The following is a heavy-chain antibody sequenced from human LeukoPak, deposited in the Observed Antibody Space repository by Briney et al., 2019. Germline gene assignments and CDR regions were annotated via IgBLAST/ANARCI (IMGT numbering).Heavy chain of an antibody. V-gene: IGHV1-46*01. D-gene: IGHD3-22*01. CDR1: GYTFTSYY. J-gene: IGHJ4*02. CDR3: ARETSHYYDSSGWYFDY. CDR2: INPSGGST. Sequence: ASVKVSCKASGYTFTSYYMHWVRQASGQGLEWMGIINPSGGSTSYAQKFQGRVTMTRDMSTSTVYMELSSLRSEDTAVYYCARETSHYYDSSGWYFDYWGQGTLVTVSS.